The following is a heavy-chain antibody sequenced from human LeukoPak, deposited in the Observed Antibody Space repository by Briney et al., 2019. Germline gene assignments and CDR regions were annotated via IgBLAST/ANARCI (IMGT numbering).Heavy chain of an antibody. D-gene: IGHD2-21*01. J-gene: IGHJ4*02. CDR1: GGTFSSYA. V-gene: IGHV1-18*01. CDR3: ARGDCGGDCYDY. CDR2: ISAYNGNT. Sequence: ASVKVSCKASGGTFSSYAISWVRQAPGQGLEWMGWISAYNGNTKYVQKLQGRVTMTTDTSTSTAYMELRSLRSDDTAVYYCARGDCGGDCYDYWGQGTLVTVSS.